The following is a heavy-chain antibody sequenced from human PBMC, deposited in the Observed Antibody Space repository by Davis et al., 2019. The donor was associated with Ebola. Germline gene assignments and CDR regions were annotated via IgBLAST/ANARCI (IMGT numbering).Heavy chain of an antibody. Sequence: SETLSLTCTVSGGSITSGGYFWSWIRQHPGKSLEWIGYIYYSGSTYYNPSLTSRVTMSLDTSKNQFSLRLTSVTAADTAVYYCARRTAAEGGPDFDYWGQGTLVTVSS. CDR1: GGSITSGGYF. V-gene: IGHV4-31*03. CDR3: ARRTAAEGGPDFDY. J-gene: IGHJ4*02. D-gene: IGHD6-13*01. CDR2: IYYSGST.